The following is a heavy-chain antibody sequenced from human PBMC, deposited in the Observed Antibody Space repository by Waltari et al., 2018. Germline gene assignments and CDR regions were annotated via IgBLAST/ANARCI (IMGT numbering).Heavy chain of an antibody. D-gene: IGHD3-22*01. J-gene: IGHJ5*02. CDR2: VKPTGST. Sequence: QVELQQWGAGLLRPSETLSLTCSVPGGAFDSYYWTWIRQAPGRGREGFGEVKPTGSTKYNPSLKSRLSLSVETARNQVSLKMTSVTGADTAVYFCARGHPRFDYEKSDYYAYWFDPWGQGTQVTVSS. V-gene: IGHV4-34*01. CDR3: ARGHPRFDYEKSDYYAYWFDP. CDR1: GGAFDSYY.